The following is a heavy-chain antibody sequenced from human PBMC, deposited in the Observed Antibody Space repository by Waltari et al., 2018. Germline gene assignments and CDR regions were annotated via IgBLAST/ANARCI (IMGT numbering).Heavy chain of an antibody. J-gene: IGHJ4*02. Sequence: QVQLQESGPGLVKPSETLSLTCAVSGYSISSGYYWGWIRQPPGKGLEWIGSIYHSGSTYYNPSLKSRVTISVDTSKNQFSLKLSSVTAADTAVYYCARLDFWSGPEYYFDYWGQGTLVIVSS. CDR2: IYHSGST. V-gene: IGHV4-38-2*01. D-gene: IGHD3-3*01. CDR1: GYSISSGYY. CDR3: ARLDFWSGPEYYFDY.